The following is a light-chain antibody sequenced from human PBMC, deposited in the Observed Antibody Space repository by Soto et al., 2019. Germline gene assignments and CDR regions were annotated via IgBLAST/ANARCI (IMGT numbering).Light chain of an antibody. CDR3: SSYTRSSTWV. CDR2: EVS. J-gene: IGLJ3*02. Sequence: QSALTQPASVSGSPRQSITISCTGTSSDVGGYNYVSWYQQHPGKAPKLMIYEVSNRPSGVSNRFSGSKSGNTASLTISGLQAEDEADYYCSSYTRSSTWVFGGGTKVTVL. CDR1: SSDVGGYNY. V-gene: IGLV2-14*01.